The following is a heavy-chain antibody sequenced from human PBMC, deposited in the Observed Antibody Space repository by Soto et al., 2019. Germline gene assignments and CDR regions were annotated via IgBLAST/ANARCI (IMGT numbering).Heavy chain of an antibody. CDR1: GGSISSSSYY. D-gene: IGHD4-17*01. V-gene: IGHV4-39*01. J-gene: IGHJ6*02. CDR3: ARLMTTGTYYGMDV. CDR2: IYYSGST. Sequence: SETLSLTCTVSGGSISSSSYYWGWIRQPPGKGLEWIGSIYYSGSTYYNPSLKSRVTISVDTSKNQFSLKLSSVTAADTAVYYCARLMTTGTYYGMDVWGQGTTVTVSS.